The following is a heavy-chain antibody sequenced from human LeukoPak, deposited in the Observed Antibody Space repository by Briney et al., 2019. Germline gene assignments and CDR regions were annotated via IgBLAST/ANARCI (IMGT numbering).Heavy chain of an antibody. CDR3: ASAGPAAPGRWDYYYYYMDV. J-gene: IGHJ6*03. CDR2: FYHGGST. Sequence: PSETLSLTCTVSGYSISTGYYWDWIRQPPGKGLEWIGTFYHGGSTNYNPSLKSRVTISADTSKNQFSLKLSSVTAADTAVYYCASAGPAAPGRWDYYYYYMDVWGKGTTVTVSS. D-gene: IGHD2-2*01. V-gene: IGHV4-38-2*02. CDR1: GYSISTGYY.